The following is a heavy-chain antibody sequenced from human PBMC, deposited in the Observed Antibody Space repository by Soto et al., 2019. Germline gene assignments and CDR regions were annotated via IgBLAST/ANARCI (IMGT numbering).Heavy chain of an antibody. CDR1: GGSISSSSYY. J-gene: IGHJ4*02. Sequence: PSETLSLTCTVSGGSISSSSYYWGWIRQPPGKGLEWIGSIYYSGSTYYNPSLKSRVTISVDTSKNQFSLKLSSVTAADTAVYYCARLPITGRSSSPILFDYWGQGTLVTVSS. V-gene: IGHV4-39*01. D-gene: IGHD6-6*01. CDR2: IYYSGST. CDR3: ARLPITGRSSSPILFDY.